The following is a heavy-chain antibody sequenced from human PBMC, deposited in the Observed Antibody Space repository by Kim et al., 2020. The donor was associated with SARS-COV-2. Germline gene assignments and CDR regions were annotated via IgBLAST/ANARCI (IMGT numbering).Heavy chain of an antibody. CDR2: IDPSDSYT. CDR1: GYSFTSYW. J-gene: IGHJ4*02. CDR3: ARRPLEGYCSGGSCYPFDY. V-gene: IGHV5-10-1*01. Sequence: GESLMISCKGSGYSFTSYWISWVRQMPGKGLEWMGRIDPSDSYTNYSPSFQGHVTISADKSISTAYLQWSSLKASDTAMYYCARRPLEGYCSGGSCYPFDYWGQGTLVTVSS. D-gene: IGHD2-15*01.